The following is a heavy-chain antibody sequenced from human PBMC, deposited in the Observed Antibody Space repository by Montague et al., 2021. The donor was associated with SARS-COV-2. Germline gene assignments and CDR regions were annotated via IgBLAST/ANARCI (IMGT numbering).Heavy chain of an antibody. CDR3: AREYSAPRWFGEYNRYGMDV. Sequence: SRRLSWAASGFPFSSYDMHWVRQAPGKGLEWVAVIWYDGSNQYYGDSVKGRFTISRDNSKNTLYLQMNSLRAEDTAVYYCAREYSAPRWFGEYNRYGMDVWGQGTTVTVSS. J-gene: IGHJ6*02. V-gene: IGHV3-33*08. CDR2: IWYDGSNQ. D-gene: IGHD3-10*01. CDR1: GFPFSSYD.